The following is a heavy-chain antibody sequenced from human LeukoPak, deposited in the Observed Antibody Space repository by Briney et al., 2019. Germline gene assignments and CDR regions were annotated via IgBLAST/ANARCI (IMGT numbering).Heavy chain of an antibody. CDR1: GFTFSNYW. CDR2: IKQDGSEK. V-gene: IGHV3-7*01. J-gene: IGHJ4*02. D-gene: IGHD1-26*01. CDR3: AKERSGSWDY. Sequence: GGSLRLSCAASGFTFSNYWMSWVRQAPGKGLQWVANIKQDGSEKYYVDSVRGRFTISRDNAKKSLYLQMNSLRAEDTAVYYCAKERSGSWDYWGQGTLVTVSS.